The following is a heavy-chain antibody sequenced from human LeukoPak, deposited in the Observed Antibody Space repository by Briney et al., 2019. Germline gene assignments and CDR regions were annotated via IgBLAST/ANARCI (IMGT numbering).Heavy chain of an antibody. CDR1: GGSFSSGSYY. V-gene: IGHV4-61*01. Sequence: SETLSLTCTVSGGSFSSGSYYWSWIRQPPGKGLEWIGYIYYSGSTNYNPSLKSRVTISVDTSKNQFSLKLSSVTAADTAVYYCASPRSYYDSSGYYISWGQGTLVTVSP. CDR2: IYYSGST. CDR3: ASPRSYYDSSGYYIS. D-gene: IGHD3-22*01. J-gene: IGHJ5*02.